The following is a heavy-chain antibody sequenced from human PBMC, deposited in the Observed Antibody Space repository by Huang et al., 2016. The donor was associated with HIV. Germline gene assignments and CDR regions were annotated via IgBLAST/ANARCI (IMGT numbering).Heavy chain of an antibody. CDR3: ARARGYYDSSVSYYFDY. Sequence: QVQLVQSGAEVKKPGSSVKVSCKASGGPFSSYAISWVRQAPGQGLEGMGGIIPIFGTANYAQKFQGRGTITADESTSTAYMELSSLRSEDTAVYYCARARGYYDSSVSYYFDYWGQGTLVTVSS. CDR1: GGPFSSYA. J-gene: IGHJ4*02. CDR2: IIPIFGTA. D-gene: IGHD3-22*01. V-gene: IGHV1-69*13.